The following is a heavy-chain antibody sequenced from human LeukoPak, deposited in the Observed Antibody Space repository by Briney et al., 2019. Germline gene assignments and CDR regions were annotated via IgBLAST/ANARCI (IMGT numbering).Heavy chain of an antibody. CDR1: GGSISSSSYY. Sequence: SETLSLTCTVSGGSISSSSYYWGWIRQPPGKGLEWIGSIYYSGSTYYNPSLKSRVTISVDTSKNQFSLKLSSVTAADTAVYYCAKSLTYYDILTGYYNEGFDYWGQGTLVTVSS. J-gene: IGHJ4*02. CDR3: AKSLTYYDILTGYYNEGFDY. D-gene: IGHD3-9*01. V-gene: IGHV4-39*01. CDR2: IYYSGST.